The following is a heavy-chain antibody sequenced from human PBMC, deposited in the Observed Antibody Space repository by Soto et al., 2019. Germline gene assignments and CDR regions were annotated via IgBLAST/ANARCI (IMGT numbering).Heavy chain of an antibody. V-gene: IGHV1-69*13. CDR3: ARNGTLTGYSYGMDV. J-gene: IGHJ6*02. CDR1: GGTFSDST. D-gene: IGHD1-1*01. Sequence: ASVKVSCKASGGTFSDSTINWVRQAPGQRLEWMGGIIPIFDTANYAEKFQGRVTITADESTSTSFMEVSSLRSEDTAVYYCARNGTLTGYSYGMDVWGQGTTVTVSS. CDR2: IIPIFDTA.